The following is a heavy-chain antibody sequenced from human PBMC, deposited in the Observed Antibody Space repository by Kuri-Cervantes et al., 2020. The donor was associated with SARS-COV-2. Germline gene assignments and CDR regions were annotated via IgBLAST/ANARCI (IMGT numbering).Heavy chain of an antibody. CDR2: IYPGDSDN. CDR1: GYSFTSYW. V-gene: IGHV5-51*01. D-gene: IGHD2-15*01. Sequence: KVSRKCYGYSFTSYWIGWVRQMPGKGLEWMGIIYPGDSDNRYSPSFQGQVTISADKSISTAYLQWSSLKASDTAMYYGVRRVRMDSYYYMDVWGKGTTVTVSS. J-gene: IGHJ6*03. CDR3: VRRVRMDSYYYMDV.